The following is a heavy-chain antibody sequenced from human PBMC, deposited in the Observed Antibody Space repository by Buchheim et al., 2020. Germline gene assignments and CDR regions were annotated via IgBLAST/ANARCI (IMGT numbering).Heavy chain of an antibody. CDR1: GFTFSSYG. V-gene: IGHV3-33*01. J-gene: IGHJ4*02. CDR2: IWSDGSNK. CDR3: ARPFSSAWFFDY. D-gene: IGHD6-19*01. Sequence: QVQLVESGGGVVQPGRSLRLSCAASGFTFSSYGMHWVRQAPGKGLEWVAVIWSDGSNKYYADSVRGRFTISRDNSRNTLHLQMDSLRAEDTAVYYCARPFSSAWFFDYWGQGTL.